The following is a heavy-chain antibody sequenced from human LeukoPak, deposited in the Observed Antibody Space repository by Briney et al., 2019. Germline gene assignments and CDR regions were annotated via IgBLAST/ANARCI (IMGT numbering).Heavy chain of an antibody. CDR3: ATGGSYSSGWYYFDY. CDR2: FDPEDGET. Sequence: ASVKVSCKVSGYTLTELSMHWVRQAPGKGLEWMGGFDPEDGETIYAQKFQGRVTMTEDTSTDTAYMELSSLRSEDTAVYYCATGGSYSSGWYYFDYWGQGTLVTVSS. CDR1: GYTLTELS. J-gene: IGHJ4*02. V-gene: IGHV1-24*01. D-gene: IGHD6-19*01.